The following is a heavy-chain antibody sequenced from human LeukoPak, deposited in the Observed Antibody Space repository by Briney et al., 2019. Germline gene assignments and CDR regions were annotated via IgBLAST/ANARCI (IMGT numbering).Heavy chain of an antibody. V-gene: IGHV3-53*01. J-gene: IGHJ4*02. CDR2: IYSGGST. CDR3: ARVEGGSYYFDY. D-gene: IGHD1-26*01. CDR1: GFTVSSNY. Sequence: GGSLRLSCAASGFTVSSNYMSWGRQAPGRGLEWVSVIYSGGSTYYADSVKGRFTISRDNSKNTLYLQMNSLRAEDTAVYYCARVEGGSYYFDYWGQGTLVTVSS.